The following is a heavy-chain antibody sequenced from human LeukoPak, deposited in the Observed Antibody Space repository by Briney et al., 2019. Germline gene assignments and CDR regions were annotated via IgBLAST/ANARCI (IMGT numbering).Heavy chain of an antibody. Sequence: GGSLRLSCAASGFTFDDYAMHWVRPAPGKGLEWVSLISGGGVSTYYADSVKGRFTISRDNSKNSLYLQMNSLRTEDTALYYCAKDKETAADTKVGLFFDYWGQGTLVTVSP. CDR1: GFTFDDYA. CDR2: ISGGGVST. D-gene: IGHD6-13*01. V-gene: IGHV3-43*02. CDR3: AKDKETAADTKVGLFFDY. J-gene: IGHJ4*02.